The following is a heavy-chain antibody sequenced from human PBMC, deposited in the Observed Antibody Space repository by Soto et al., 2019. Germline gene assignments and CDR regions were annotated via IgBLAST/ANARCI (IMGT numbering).Heavy chain of an antibody. CDR3: ARTDYDLWSGYYENWFDP. CDR1: GFTFSSYA. CDR2: ISYDGSNK. J-gene: IGHJ5*02. V-gene: IGHV3-30-3*01. D-gene: IGHD3-3*01. Sequence: QVQLVESGGGVVQPGRSLRLSCAASGFTFSSYAMHWVRQAPGKGLEWVAVISYDGSNKYYADSVKGRFTISRDNSKNTLYLQMTSLRAEDTAVYYCARTDYDLWSGYYENWFDPWGQGTLVTVSS.